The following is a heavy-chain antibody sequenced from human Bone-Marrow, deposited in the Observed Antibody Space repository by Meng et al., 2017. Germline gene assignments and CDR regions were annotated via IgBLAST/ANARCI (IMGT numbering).Heavy chain of an antibody. J-gene: IGHJ4*02. CDR2: VHHSGTT. D-gene: IGHD6-19*01. CDR3: AASPGWWRIDS. V-gene: IGHV4-4*02. Sequence: HVHLQEPGPGLVKPSWPLSLTCGVSGASVSSGYWWTWFHQPPGNGLEWIGEVHHSGTTNYNPSLRSRVTISVDTSKNQFSLRLTSVTAADTAVYYCAASPGWWRIDSWGQGTLVTVSS. CDR1: GASVSSGYW.